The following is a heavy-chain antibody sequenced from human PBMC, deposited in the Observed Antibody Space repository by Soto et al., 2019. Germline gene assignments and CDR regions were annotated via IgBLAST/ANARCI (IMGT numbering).Heavy chain of an antibody. CDR2: SSNRDRST. Sequence: PGGSLRLSCAASGFIFSDCYMTWIRQAPGKGLEWLSCSSNRDRSTYYADSVKDRFVVSKDNAKNLVYLQMNSLRAEDTAVYFCARAWKIEKFGVISMSKGLDVWGQGTTVTVSS. CDR3: ARAWKIEKFGVISMSKGLDV. CDR1: GFIFSDCY. J-gene: IGHJ6*02. V-gene: IGHV3-11*01. D-gene: IGHD3-3*01.